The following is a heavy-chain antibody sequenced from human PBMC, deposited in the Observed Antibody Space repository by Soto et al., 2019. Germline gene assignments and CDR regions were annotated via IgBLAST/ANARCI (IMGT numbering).Heavy chain of an antibody. Sequence: GGSLRLSCAASGFTFSSYWMHWVRQAPGKGLVWVSRINSDGSSTSYADSVKGRFTISRDNAKNTLYLQMNSLRAEDTAVYYCARGQYSSSWYRYYYYGMDVWGQGTTVTV. J-gene: IGHJ6*02. CDR1: GFTFSSYW. CDR3: ARGQYSSSWYRYYYYGMDV. D-gene: IGHD6-13*01. CDR2: INSDGSST. V-gene: IGHV3-74*01.